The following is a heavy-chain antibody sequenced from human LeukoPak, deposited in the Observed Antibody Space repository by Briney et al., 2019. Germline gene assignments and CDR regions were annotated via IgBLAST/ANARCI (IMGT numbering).Heavy chain of an antibody. J-gene: IGHJ4*02. CDR3: ARDRFDYGPGCYFDY. Sequence: GGSLRLSCAAPGFPFSTYRMTWVPRAPGKGLEWVANKKQDGSEKYYVDYVKGRFTISRDNAKNSLYLQMNSLRAEDTAVYYCARDRFDYGPGCYFDYWGQGTLVTVSS. D-gene: IGHD4/OR15-4a*01. CDR1: GFPFSTYR. CDR2: KKQDGSEK. V-gene: IGHV3-7*01.